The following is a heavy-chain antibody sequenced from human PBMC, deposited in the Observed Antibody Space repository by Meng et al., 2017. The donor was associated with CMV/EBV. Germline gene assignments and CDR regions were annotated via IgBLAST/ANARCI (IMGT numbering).Heavy chain of an antibody. Sequence: GESLKISCASSGFTFSSYSMNLVRQAPGKGLEWVSSISSSSSYIYYADSVKGRFTISRDNAKNSLYLQMNSLRAEDTAVYYCARGPLYCSSTSCLTWDYYYYYGMDVWGQGTTVTVSS. CDR1: GFTFSSYS. CDR2: ISSSSSYI. J-gene: IGHJ6*02. D-gene: IGHD2-2*01. CDR3: ARGPLYCSSTSCLTWDYYYYYGMDV. V-gene: IGHV3-21*01.